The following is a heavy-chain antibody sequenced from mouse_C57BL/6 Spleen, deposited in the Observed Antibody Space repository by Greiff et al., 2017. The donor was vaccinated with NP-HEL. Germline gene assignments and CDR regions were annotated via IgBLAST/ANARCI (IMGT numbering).Heavy chain of an antibody. D-gene: IGHD2-1*01. V-gene: IGHV1-59*01. J-gene: IGHJ2*01. Sequence: VQLQQPGAELVRPGTSVKLSCKASGYTFTSYWMHWVKQRPGQGLAWIGVLDPSDSYPNYNQKFKGKATLTVDTSSSTAYMQLSSLTSEDSAVYYCARFGNYFFDYWGQGTTLTVSS. CDR1: GYTFTSYW. CDR2: LDPSDSYP. CDR3: ARFGNYFFDY.